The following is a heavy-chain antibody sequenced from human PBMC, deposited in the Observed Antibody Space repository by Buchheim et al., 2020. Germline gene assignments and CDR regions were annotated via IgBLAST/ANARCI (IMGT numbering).Heavy chain of an antibody. CDR2: VYYSGSA. D-gene: IGHD6-13*01. CDR3: ARSLHVFRAAAGPLDF. J-gene: IGHJ4*02. V-gene: IGHV4-39*07. Sequence: QLQLQESGPGLVKPSETLSLTSTVSCGSIYSGNDYWAWIHQPPGKGLEWIGSVYYSGSASYNPSLKSRVAIPVDTSKNQFSLKLRSVTAADTAFYYCARSLHVFRAAAGPLDFWGQGTL. CDR1: CGSIYSGNDY.